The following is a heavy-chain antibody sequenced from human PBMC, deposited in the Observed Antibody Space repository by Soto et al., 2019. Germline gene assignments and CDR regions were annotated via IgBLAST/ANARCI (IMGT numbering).Heavy chain of an antibody. CDR2: ISGSGGST. Sequence: GGSLRLSCAASGFAFSSYAMSWVRQAPGKGLEWVSAISGSGGSTYYADSVKGRFTISRDNSKNTLYLQMNSLRAEDTAVYYCAKYLMALGGFDPWGQGTLVTVSS. CDR3: AKYLMALGGFDP. V-gene: IGHV3-23*01. CDR1: GFAFSSYA. J-gene: IGHJ5*02. D-gene: IGHD3-16*01.